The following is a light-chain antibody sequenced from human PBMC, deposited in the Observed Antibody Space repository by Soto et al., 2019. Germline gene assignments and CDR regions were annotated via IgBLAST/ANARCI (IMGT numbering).Light chain of an antibody. Sequence: EIVLTQSPGTLSLSPGDGATLSCRASQSVSSTYLAWYQQKPGQDPRLLIYGASNRATGIPDRFRGSGSGTDFTLTISRLEPEDFAVYYCQQYGGSMTFGQGTRLEIE. CDR1: QSVSSTY. J-gene: IGKJ5*01. CDR3: QQYGGSMT. V-gene: IGKV3-20*01. CDR2: GAS.